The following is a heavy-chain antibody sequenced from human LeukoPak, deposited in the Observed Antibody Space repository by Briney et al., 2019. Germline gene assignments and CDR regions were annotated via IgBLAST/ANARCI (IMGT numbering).Heavy chain of an antibody. CDR1: GHTLTDLS. J-gene: IGHJ4*02. V-gene: IGHV1-24*01. D-gene: IGHD1-26*01. CDR2: LDPEDGGT. CDR3: ATGGIYSLLDY. Sequence: ASVKVSCKVSGHTLTDLSTHWVRQTPGGGLEWMGGLDPEDGGTIYAQKFQGRVTMTEDTSTDTAYMELSSLRSEDTAVYYCATGGIYSLLDYWGQGTLVTVSS.